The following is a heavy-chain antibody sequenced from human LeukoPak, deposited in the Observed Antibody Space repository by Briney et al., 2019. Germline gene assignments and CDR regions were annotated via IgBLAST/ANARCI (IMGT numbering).Heavy chain of an antibody. CDR3: ARGSFFWRGVDY. D-gene: IGHD3-3*01. Sequence: GGSLRLSCVASGFPFSDYCMHWVRQTPGKGLVWVSRINIDESEAKYADSVKGRVTISRDNANNTLYLQMNCLRADDTALYYCARGSFFWRGVDYWGQGALVTVCS. CDR2: INIDESEA. V-gene: IGHV3-74*03. CDR1: GFPFSDYC. J-gene: IGHJ4*02.